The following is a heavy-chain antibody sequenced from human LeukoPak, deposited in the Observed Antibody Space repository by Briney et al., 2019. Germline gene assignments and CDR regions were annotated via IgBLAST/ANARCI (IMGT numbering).Heavy chain of an antibody. J-gene: IGHJ6*02. CDR1: GGSISSSSYY. CDR3: ARVSPTFYYYGMDV. Sequence: SETLSLTCTVSGGSISSSSYYWGWIRQPPGKGLEWIGSIYYSGSTYYNPSLKSRVTISVDTSKNQFSLKLSSVTAADTAVYYCARVSPTFYYYGMDVWGQGTTVTVSS. V-gene: IGHV4-39*07. CDR2: IYYSGST.